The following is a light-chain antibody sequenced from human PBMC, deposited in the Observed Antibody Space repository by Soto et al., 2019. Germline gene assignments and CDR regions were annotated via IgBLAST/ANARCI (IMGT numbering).Light chain of an antibody. CDR3: QQRTNWPPIT. V-gene: IGKV3-11*01. J-gene: IGKJ5*01. Sequence: ASQSVSNNLVWYQQKPGQAPRLLMYGSSIRATGIPARFSGSGSGTDFTLTISSLEPEDFAVYYCQQRTNWPPITFGQGTRLEIK. CDR1: QSVSNN. CDR2: GSS.